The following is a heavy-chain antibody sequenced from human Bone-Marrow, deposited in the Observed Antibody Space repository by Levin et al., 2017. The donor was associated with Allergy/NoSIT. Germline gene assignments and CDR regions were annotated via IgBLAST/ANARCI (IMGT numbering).Heavy chain of an antibody. Sequence: GESLKISCVGRGFTFNIEAMSWVRQAPGKGLEWVSTISSSGGHRFYADSVKGRFTISRDESKTTLYLQMNGLRAEDTAIYYCAADYYADYSFDYWGQGTLVTVSS. V-gene: IGHV3-23*01. D-gene: IGHD4-17*01. J-gene: IGHJ4*02. CDR1: GFTFNIEA. CDR2: ISSSGGHR. CDR3: AADYYADYSFDY.